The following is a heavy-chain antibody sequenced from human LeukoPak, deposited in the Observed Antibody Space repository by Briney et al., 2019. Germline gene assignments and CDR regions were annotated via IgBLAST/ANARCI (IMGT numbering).Heavy chain of an antibody. CDR1: GGSFSGYY. CDR2: INHSGST. Sequence: ASETLSLTCAVYGGSFSGYYWSWIRQPPGKGLEWIGEINHSGSTNYNPSLKSRVTISVDTSKNQFSLKLSSVTAADTAVYYCARVVGYCSSTSCYGRFDLWGRGTLVTVSS. CDR3: ARVVGYCSSTSCYGRFDL. V-gene: IGHV4-34*01. J-gene: IGHJ2*01. D-gene: IGHD2-2*01.